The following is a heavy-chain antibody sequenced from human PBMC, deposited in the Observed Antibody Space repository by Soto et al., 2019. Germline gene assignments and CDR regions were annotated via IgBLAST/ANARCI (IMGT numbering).Heavy chain of an antibody. CDR2: IWYDGSNK. J-gene: IGHJ4*02. V-gene: IGHV3-33*01. CDR3: ARRDYYGSGSYGVDY. D-gene: IGHD3-10*01. CDR1: GFTFSSYG. Sequence: QVQLVESGGGVVQPGRSLRLSCAASGFTFSSYGMHGVRQAPGKGLERVAVIWYDGSNKYYADSVKARFTISRDNSKNTLYLQMKRLRAEDTAVYYCARRDYYGSGSYGVDYWGQGTLVTVSS.